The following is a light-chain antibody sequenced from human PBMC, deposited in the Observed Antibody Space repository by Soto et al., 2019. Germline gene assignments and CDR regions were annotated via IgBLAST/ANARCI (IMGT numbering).Light chain of an antibody. CDR3: SSYTSNNTRV. V-gene: IGLV2-14*01. CDR2: DVS. J-gene: IGLJ2*01. Sequence: QSALTQPASVSGSPGQSITISCTGTSSDVGRYNYVSWYQQHPGKAPKLMIYDVSNRPSGVSNRFSGSKSGNTASLTISGLQAEDEADYYCSSYTSNNTRVFGGGTKLTVL. CDR1: SSDVGRYNY.